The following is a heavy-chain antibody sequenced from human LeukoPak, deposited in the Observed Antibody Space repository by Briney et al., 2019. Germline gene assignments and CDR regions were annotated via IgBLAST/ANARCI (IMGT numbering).Heavy chain of an antibody. CDR1: GFTVSSNH. D-gene: IGHD5-18*01. CDR2: IYSGGST. CDR3: ASGDTAMVTAFDY. J-gene: IGHJ4*02. V-gene: IGHV3-53*01. Sequence: PGGSLRLSCAASGFTVSSNHMSWVRQAPGKGLEWVSVIYSGGSTYYADSVKGRFTISRDNSKNTLYLQMNSLRAEDTAVYYCASGDTAMVTAFDYWGQGTLVTVSS.